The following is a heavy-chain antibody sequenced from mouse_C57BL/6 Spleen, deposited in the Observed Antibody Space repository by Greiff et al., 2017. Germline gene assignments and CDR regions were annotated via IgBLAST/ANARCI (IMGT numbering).Heavy chain of an antibody. Sequence: QVQLQQSGPELVKPGASVKISCKASGYAFSSSWMNWVKQRPGKGLEWIGRISPGDGDTNYNGKFKGKATLTSDKSSSTAYMHLSSLTSADSAVYFCARTGEYYFDYWGQGTTRTVSS. CDR3: ARTGEYYFDY. V-gene: IGHV1-82*01. CDR1: GYAFSSSW. CDR2: ISPGDGDT. J-gene: IGHJ2*01.